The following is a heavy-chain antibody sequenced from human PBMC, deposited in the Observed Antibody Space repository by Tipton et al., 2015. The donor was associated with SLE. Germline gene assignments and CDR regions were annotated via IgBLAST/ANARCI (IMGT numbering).Heavy chain of an antibody. CDR3: ATPAPLKPPNNCTGSPCWLNYFGMDV. CDR1: GSTLTKLS. CDR2: FDPKDGET. J-gene: IGHJ6*02. D-gene: IGHD2-8*02. V-gene: IGHV1-24*01. Sequence: QLVQSGAEVKKPGASVKVSCKVSGSTLTKLSMHWVRQAPGKGLEWMGGFDPKDGETLYAQKFQGRVTMTEDTSTDTASMELSSLRSEDTAVYYCATPAPLKPPNNCTGSPCWLNYFGMDVWGQGTTVTVSS.